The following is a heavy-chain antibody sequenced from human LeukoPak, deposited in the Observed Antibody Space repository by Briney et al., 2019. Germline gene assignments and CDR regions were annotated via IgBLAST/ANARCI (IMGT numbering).Heavy chain of an antibody. V-gene: IGHV3-72*01. Sequence: GGSLRLSCAASGFTFSDHYMDCVRQAPGEGLEWVGRTRNKANSYTTEYAASVKGRFTISRDDSKDSLYLQMNSLKTEDTSVSYCARRAGAYSHPYDSWGQGTLVTVSS. D-gene: IGHD4/OR15-4a*01. J-gene: IGHJ4*02. CDR1: GFTFSDHY. CDR2: TRNKANSYTT. CDR3: ARRAGAYSHPYDS.